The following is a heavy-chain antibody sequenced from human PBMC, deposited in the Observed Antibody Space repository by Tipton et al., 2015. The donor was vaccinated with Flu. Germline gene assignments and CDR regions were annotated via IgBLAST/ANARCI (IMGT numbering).Heavy chain of an antibody. CDR3: ARHPYSSSSNFDY. Sequence: SLRLSCAASGFTFSSYEMNWVRQAPGKGLEWVSYISSSGSTIYYADSVKGRFTISRDNAKNSLYLQMNSLRAEDTAVYYCARHPYSSSSNFDYWGQGTLVTVSS. V-gene: IGHV3-48*03. D-gene: IGHD6-6*01. CDR1: GFTFSSYE. CDR2: ISSSGSTI. J-gene: IGHJ4*02.